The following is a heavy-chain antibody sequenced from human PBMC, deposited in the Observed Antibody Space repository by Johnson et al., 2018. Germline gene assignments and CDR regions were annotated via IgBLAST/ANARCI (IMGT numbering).Heavy chain of an antibody. CDR2: VDSGGST. Sequence: VQLVQSGGGLVQPGGSLRLSCASSGFSVSSSYMTWVRQAPGKGLEWVSSVDSGGSTFYSDSVRDRFTISGDKVKNMVYLQIDSLRVEDTAVYFCAREIDHSSSFQHFRHWGQGTLVTVSS. D-gene: IGHD6-6*01. V-gene: IGHV3-66*02. CDR3: AREIDHSSSFQHFRH. J-gene: IGHJ1*01. CDR1: GFSVSSSY.